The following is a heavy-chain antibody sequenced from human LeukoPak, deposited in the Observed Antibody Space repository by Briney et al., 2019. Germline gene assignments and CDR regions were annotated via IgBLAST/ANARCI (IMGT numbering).Heavy chain of an antibody. CDR1: GFTFSDYY. D-gene: IGHD4-23*01. CDR3: ARASGGQDWYFDL. Sequence: GGSLRLSCAASGFTFSDYYMNWIRQAPGKGPEWVSYISGSGATIYYADSVKGRFTISRDNSKNTLYLQMNSLRVEDTAVYYCARASGGQDWYFDLWGRGTLVTVSS. V-gene: IGHV3-11*04. CDR2: ISGSGATI. J-gene: IGHJ2*01.